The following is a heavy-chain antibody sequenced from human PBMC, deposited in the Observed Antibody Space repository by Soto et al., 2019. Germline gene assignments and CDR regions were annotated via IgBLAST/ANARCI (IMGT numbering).Heavy chain of an antibody. D-gene: IGHD3-3*01. CDR2: ISAYNGNT. V-gene: IGHV1-18*01. J-gene: IGHJ4*02. CDR3: ARDNDDFWSGFMASFDY. Sequence: ASVEVSCKASGYTFTSYGISWVRQAPGQGLEWMGWISAYNGNTNYAQKLQGRVTMTTDTSTSTAYMELRSLRSDDTAVYYCARDNDDFWSGFMASFDYWGQGTLVTVSS. CDR1: GYTFTSYG.